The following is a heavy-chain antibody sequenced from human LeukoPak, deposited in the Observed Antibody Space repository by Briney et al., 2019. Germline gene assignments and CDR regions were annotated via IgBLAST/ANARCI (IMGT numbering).Heavy chain of an antibody. CDR3: ARDRMATIGSYNWFDP. V-gene: IGHV1-69*05. J-gene: IGHJ5*02. D-gene: IGHD5-24*01. Sequence: GASVKVSCKASGYTFTSYYMHWVRQAPGQGLEWMGGIIPIFGTANYAQKFQGRVTITTDESTSTAYMELSSLRSEDTAVYYCARDRMATIGSYNWFDPWGQGTLVTVSS. CDR1: GYTFTSYY. CDR2: IIPIFGTA.